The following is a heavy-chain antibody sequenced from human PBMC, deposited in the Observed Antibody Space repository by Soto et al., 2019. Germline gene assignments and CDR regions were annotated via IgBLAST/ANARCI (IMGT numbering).Heavy chain of an antibody. CDR1: GFTFSSYG. CDR3: ERDWVGGAFDI. V-gene: IGHV3-33*01. Sequence: QVQLVESGGGVVQPGRSLRLSCAASGFTFSSYGMHWVRQAPGKGLEWVAVIWYDGSNKYYADSVKGRFTISRDNSKNTLYLQMNSLRGEETAVCYWERDWVGGAFDIWGQGTMVTVSS. CDR2: IWYDGSNK. D-gene: IGHD3-16*01. J-gene: IGHJ3*02.